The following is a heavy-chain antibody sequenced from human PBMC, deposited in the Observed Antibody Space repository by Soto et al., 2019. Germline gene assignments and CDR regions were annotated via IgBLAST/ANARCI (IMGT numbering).Heavy chain of an antibody. CDR2: IYYSGST. J-gene: IGHJ6*02. Sequence: SETLSLTCTVSGASISSYYWSWIRQPPGKGLEWIGYIYYSGSTNYNPSLKSRVTISVDTSKNQFSLKLSSVTAAYTAVYYCAREGVSSSWYNYYGMDVWGQGTTVT. V-gene: IGHV4-59*01. CDR3: AREGVSSSWYNYYGMDV. D-gene: IGHD6-13*01. CDR1: GASISSYY.